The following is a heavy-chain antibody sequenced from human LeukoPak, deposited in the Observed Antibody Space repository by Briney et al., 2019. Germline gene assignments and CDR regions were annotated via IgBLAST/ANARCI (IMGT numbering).Heavy chain of an antibody. J-gene: IGHJ4*02. CDR2: INHSGST. D-gene: IGHD6-13*01. CDR3: ARGDSSSGYFDY. Sequence: SETLSLTCAVYGGSFSGYYWSWIRQPPGKGLEWIGEINHSGSTNYNPSLKSRVTISVDTSKNQFSLKLSSVTAADTAVYYCARGDSSSGYFDYWGQGTLVTVSS. CDR1: GGSFSGYY. V-gene: IGHV4-34*01.